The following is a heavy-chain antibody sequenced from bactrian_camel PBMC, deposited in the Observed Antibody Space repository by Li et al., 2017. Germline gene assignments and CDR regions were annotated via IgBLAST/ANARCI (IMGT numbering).Heavy chain of an antibody. J-gene: IGHJ6*01. CDR1: GHTDSSMC. D-gene: IGHD1*01. Sequence: HVQLVESGGGSVQPGGSLRLSCAASGHTDSSMCMGWFRQAPGKEREGVAAIWTGGGNAYYANPVKDRFTISEDIALNTVYLQINSLKPEDTALYYCAKGAGPNDFGYWGQGTQVTVS. CDR2: IWTGGGNA. CDR3: AKGAGPNDFGY. V-gene: IGHV3S1*01.